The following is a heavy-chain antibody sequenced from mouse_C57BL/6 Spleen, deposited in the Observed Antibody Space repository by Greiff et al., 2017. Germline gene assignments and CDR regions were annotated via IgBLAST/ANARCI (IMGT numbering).Heavy chain of an antibody. CDR1: GYTFTDYY. J-gene: IGHJ2*01. Sequence: VQLQQSGPELVKPGASVKISCKASGYTFTDYYMNWVKQSHGKSLEWIGDINPNNGGTSYNQKFKGKATLTVDKSSSTAYMELRSLTSEDSAVYYCARSEDGYYWGQGTTLTVSS. D-gene: IGHD2-3*01. CDR3: ARSEDGYY. V-gene: IGHV1-26*01. CDR2: INPNNGGT.